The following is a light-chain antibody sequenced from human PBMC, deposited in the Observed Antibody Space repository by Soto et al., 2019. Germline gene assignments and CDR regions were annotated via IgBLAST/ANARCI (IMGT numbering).Light chain of an antibody. CDR1: QSVTIS. J-gene: IGKJ5*01. Sequence: EIVMTQSPATLSVSPGERATLSCRASQSVTISLAWYQQKPGQAPTLLIYGASSRATGTPVRFSGSGSGTEFTLTISSLQSEDFATYYCQQLLSYPITFGQGTRLEI. CDR2: GAS. CDR3: QQLLSYPIT. V-gene: IGKV3-15*01.